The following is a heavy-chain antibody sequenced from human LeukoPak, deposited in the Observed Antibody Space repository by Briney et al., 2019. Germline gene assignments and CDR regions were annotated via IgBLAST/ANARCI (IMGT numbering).Heavy chain of an antibody. D-gene: IGHD3-22*01. J-gene: IGHJ4*02. CDR3: ARYYYDSSGYLPWFDY. CDR2: INWNGGST. Sequence: GGSLRLSCAASGFTFDDYGMSWVRQVPGKGLEWVSGINWNGGSTGYADSVKGRFTISRDNAKNSLYLQMNSLRAEDTAVYYCARYYYDSSGYLPWFDYWGQGTLVTVSS. V-gene: IGHV3-20*04. CDR1: GFTFDDYG.